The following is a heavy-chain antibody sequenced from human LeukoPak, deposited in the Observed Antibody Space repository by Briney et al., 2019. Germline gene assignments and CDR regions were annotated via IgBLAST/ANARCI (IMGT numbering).Heavy chain of an antibody. Sequence: ASVKVSCKSSGYMFTSHGIHWLRQAPGQGLEWMGWISAQNGNTNYVQQFLGRVTMTRDTSASTAYMELRSLRSDDTAVYYCARDRWYSRNWNDAVDIWGQGTMVTVSS. J-gene: IGHJ3*02. V-gene: IGHV1-18*01. D-gene: IGHD6-13*01. CDR3: ARDRWYSRNWNDAVDI. CDR2: ISAQNGNT. CDR1: GYMFTSHG.